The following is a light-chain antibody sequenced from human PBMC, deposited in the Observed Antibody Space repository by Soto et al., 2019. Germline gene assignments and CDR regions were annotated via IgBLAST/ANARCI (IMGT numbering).Light chain of an antibody. CDR1: SSNIGAGFD. CDR3: QSYDSSLRGFV. CDR2: ANS. V-gene: IGLV1-40*01. J-gene: IGLJ1*01. Sequence: QSALTQPPSVSGAPGQRVTISCTGSSSNIGAGFDVHWYQQFPGTAPKLLIYANSNRPSGVPDRFFGSKSGTSASLAIPGLQAEDEAEYYCQSYDSSLRGFVFGTGTKVTVL.